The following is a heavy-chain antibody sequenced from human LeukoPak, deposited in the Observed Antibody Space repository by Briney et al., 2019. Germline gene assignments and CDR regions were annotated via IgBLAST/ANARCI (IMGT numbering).Heavy chain of an antibody. V-gene: IGHV1-2*06. CDR1: GGTFSSYA. J-gene: IGHJ6*02. Sequence: GASVKVSCEASGGTFSSYAISWVRQAPGQGLEWMGRINPNSGGTNYAQKFQGRVTMTRDTSISTAYMELSRLRSDDTAVYYCARDIRFLEWSILSYRDYGMDVWGQGTTVTVSS. CDR2: INPNSGGT. D-gene: IGHD3-3*01. CDR3: ARDIRFLEWSILSYRDYGMDV.